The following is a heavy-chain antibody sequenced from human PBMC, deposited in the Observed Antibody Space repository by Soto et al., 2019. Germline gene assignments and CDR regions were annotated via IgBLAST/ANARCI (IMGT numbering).Heavy chain of an antibody. Sequence: VQLQVSGPGLVKPSETLSLTCNVSGDSISSYFRNWIRQPPGKGLEWIGSIYDSGSTNYNPSLKSRVTILLDTSKNQFSLRLSSVTAADTAVYYCVSSRSAIYGDAFDVWGQGTKVTVSS. D-gene: IGHD3-10*01. CDR3: VSSRSAIYGDAFDV. J-gene: IGHJ3*01. V-gene: IGHV4-59*03. CDR1: GDSISSYF. CDR2: IYDSGST.